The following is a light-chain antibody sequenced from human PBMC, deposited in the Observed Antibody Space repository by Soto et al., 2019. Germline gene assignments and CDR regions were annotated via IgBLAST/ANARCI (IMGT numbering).Light chain of an antibody. CDR1: SSDVGGYDX. V-gene: IGLV2-14*01. CDR2: EVS. Sequence: QSVLTQPASVSGSPGQSITISCTGNSSDVGGYDXXXXXXXXXXXXPKVLIYEVSNRPPDFSNRFSGSKSGNTASLTISGLQTEDEADYYCSSYTSSNTYVFGTGTKVTVL. CDR3: SSYTSSNTYV. J-gene: IGLJ1*01.